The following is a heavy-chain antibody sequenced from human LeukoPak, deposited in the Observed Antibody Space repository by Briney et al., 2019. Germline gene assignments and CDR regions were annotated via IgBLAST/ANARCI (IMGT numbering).Heavy chain of an antibody. Sequence: PGGSLRLSCAASGFTFSSYAMSWVRQAPGKGLEWVSAISGSGDSTYYADSVKGRFTISRDNSKNTLYLQINSLRAEDTAVYYCAKDPFRARISAPDYWGQGTLVTVSS. CDR3: AKDPFRARISAPDY. J-gene: IGHJ4*02. D-gene: IGHD6-6*01. V-gene: IGHV3-23*01. CDR2: ISGSGDST. CDR1: GFTFSSYA.